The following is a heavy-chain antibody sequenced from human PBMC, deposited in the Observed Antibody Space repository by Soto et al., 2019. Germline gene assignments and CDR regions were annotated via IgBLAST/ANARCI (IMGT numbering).Heavy chain of an antibody. CDR1: GFTFSSYA. CDR3: AKVLWGDYNFDY. D-gene: IGHD4-17*01. Sequence: HPGGSLRLSCAASGFTFSSYAMSWVRQAPGKGLEWVSAISGSGGRTYYADSVKGRFTISRDNSKNTLYLQMNSLRAEDTAVYYCAKVLWGDYNFDYWGQGTLVTVSS. V-gene: IGHV3-23*01. CDR2: ISGSGGRT. J-gene: IGHJ4*02.